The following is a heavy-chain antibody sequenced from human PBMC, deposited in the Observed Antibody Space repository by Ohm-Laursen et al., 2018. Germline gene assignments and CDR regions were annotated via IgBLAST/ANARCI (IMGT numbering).Heavy chain of an antibody. CDR3: AKGGWGSYYYDSSGYYINWFDP. Sequence: SLRLSCAAPGFTFSSYAMSWVRQTPGKSLECISTISGSGASSHYADSVKGRFTISRDNSKNTLYLQMNSLRAEDTAVYYCAKGGWGSYYYDSSGYYINWFDPWGQGTLVTVSS. CDR2: ISGSGASS. CDR1: GFTFSSYA. D-gene: IGHD3-22*01. V-gene: IGHV3-23*01. J-gene: IGHJ5*02.